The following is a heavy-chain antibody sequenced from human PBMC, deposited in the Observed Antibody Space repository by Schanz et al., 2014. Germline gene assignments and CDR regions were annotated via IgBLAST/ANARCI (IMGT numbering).Heavy chain of an antibody. CDR3: ANNWNLDY. Sequence: EVQLMESGGGLVKPGGSLRLSCVASGFAFSSFAMTWVRQAPGKGLEWVSVIGVDGTTTYYADSVKGRFTISRDNSKNTLYLQMNSLRAEDTAVYYCANNWNLDYWGQGTLVTVSS. J-gene: IGHJ4*02. D-gene: IGHD1-20*01. CDR1: GFAFSSFA. V-gene: IGHV3-23*01. CDR2: IGVDGTTT.